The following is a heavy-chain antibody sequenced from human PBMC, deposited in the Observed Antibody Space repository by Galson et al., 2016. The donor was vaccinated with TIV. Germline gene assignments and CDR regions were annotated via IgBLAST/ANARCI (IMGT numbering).Heavy chain of an antibody. V-gene: IGHV4-4*07. Sequence: SETLSLTCTVSGGSISNDYWSWIRQPAGKGLEWIGRIYSSGSTKYNPSLKSRVTISVDTSKNQFSLKLTSVTAADTAVYYCARQATPHYGVFDSWGQGVLVTVSS. D-gene: IGHD4/OR15-4a*01. J-gene: IGHJ4*02. CDR1: GGSISNDY. CDR3: ARQATPHYGVFDS. CDR2: IYSSGST.